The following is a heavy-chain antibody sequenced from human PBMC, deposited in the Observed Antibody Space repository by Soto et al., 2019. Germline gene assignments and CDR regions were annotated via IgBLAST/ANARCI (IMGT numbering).Heavy chain of an antibody. CDR1: GFTFSSYA. V-gene: IGHV3-30-3*01. CDR2: ISYDGSNK. CDR3: ARDTRWDYYDSSGYEGGPFDY. D-gene: IGHD3-22*01. J-gene: IGHJ4*02. Sequence: GSLRLSCAASGFTFSSYAMHWVRQAPGKGLEWVAVISYDGSNKYYADSVKGRFTISRDNSKNTLYLQMNSLRAEDTAVYYCARDTRWDYYDSSGYEGGPFDYWGQGTLVTVSS.